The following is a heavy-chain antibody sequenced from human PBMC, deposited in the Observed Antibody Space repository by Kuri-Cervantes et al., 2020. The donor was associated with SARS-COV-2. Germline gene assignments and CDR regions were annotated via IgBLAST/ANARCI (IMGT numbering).Heavy chain of an antibody. CDR3: AKGEYQLLYGGISGYYYGMDV. D-gene: IGHD2-2*02. Sequence: GESLKISCAASGFTLSSYAMSWVRQAPGKGLEWVSAISGSGGSTYYADSVKGRFTISRDNSKNTLYLQMNSLRAEDTAVYYCAKGEYQLLYGGISGYYYGMDVWGQGTTVTVSS. V-gene: IGHV3-23*01. CDR1: GFTLSSYA. CDR2: ISGSGGST. J-gene: IGHJ6*02.